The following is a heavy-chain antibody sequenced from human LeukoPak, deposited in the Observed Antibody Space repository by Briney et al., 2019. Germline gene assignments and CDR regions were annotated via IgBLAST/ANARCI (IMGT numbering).Heavy chain of an antibody. V-gene: IGHV1-69*02. CDR1: GGTFTNYT. CDR2: IIPVLGVT. Sequence: SVKVSCKASGGTFTNYTLHWVRQAPGHGLDWMGRIIPVLGVTNYAQKFQGRVSISADRSTSTAYMELSSLRSEDTAVYYCAKARGLQPPFDYWGQGTLVTVSS. CDR3: AKARGLQPPFDY. D-gene: IGHD2-15*01. J-gene: IGHJ4*02.